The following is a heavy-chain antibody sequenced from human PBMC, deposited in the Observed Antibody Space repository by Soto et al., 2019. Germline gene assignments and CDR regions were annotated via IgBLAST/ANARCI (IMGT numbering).Heavy chain of an antibody. CDR3: AKNNMGYYLDY. D-gene: IGHD3-10*01. J-gene: IGHJ4*02. CDR2: ISGSGGTT. CDR1: GFTFSNYA. Sequence: EVQVLESGGALAQPGGSLRLSCAASGFTFSNYAMSWVRQAPGKGLEWVSSISGSGGTTYYADSVKGRLTLSRDNSKNTLYLQMNSLRVEDTAVYYCAKNNMGYYLDYWGQGTLVTVSS. V-gene: IGHV3-23*01.